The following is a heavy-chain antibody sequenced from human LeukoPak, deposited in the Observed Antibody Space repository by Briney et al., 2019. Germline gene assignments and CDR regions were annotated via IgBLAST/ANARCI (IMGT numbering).Heavy chain of an antibody. CDR2: INHSGST. CDR3: ARRAVFSGHFDY. J-gene: IGHJ4*02. D-gene: IGHD3-9*01. V-gene: IGHV4-34*01. CDR1: GGSFSGYY. Sequence: SETLSLTCAVYGGSFSGYYWSWIRQPPGKGLEWIGEINHSGSTNYNPSLKSRVTISVDTSKNQFSLKLSSVTAADTAVYYCARRAVFSGHFDYWGQGTLVTVSS.